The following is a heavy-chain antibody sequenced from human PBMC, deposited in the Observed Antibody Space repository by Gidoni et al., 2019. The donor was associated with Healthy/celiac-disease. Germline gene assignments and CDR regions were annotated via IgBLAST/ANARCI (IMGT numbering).Heavy chain of an antibody. CDR2: ISYDGSNK. D-gene: IGHD3-10*01. V-gene: IGHV3-30-3*01. CDR3: ARGLPMVRGVIQGYFQH. Sequence: QVQLVESGGGVVQPGRSLRPSCAASGFTVSCHARHWVRQAPGKGLEWVAVISYDGSNKYYADSVKGRFTISRDNSKNTLYLQMNSLRAEDTAVYYCARGLPMVRGVIQGYFQHWGQGTLVTVSS. J-gene: IGHJ1*01. CDR1: GFTVSCHA.